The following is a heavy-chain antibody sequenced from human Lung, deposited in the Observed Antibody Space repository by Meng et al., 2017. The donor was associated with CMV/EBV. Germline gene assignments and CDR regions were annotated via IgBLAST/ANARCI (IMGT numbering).Heavy chain of an antibody. Sequence: GGSLRLSCAASGFTFNKYGMHWVRQAPGKGPEWVAVIWFDGTNEYYADSVKGRITISRDNSKNTLYLQINSLRAESTAVYYCAREHFLSGYSGYDAGGWFDPWGQGTLVTVSS. CDR2: IWFDGTNE. CDR1: GFTFNKYG. V-gene: IGHV3-33*08. CDR3: AREHFLSGYSGYDAGGWFDP. J-gene: IGHJ5*01. D-gene: IGHD5-12*01.